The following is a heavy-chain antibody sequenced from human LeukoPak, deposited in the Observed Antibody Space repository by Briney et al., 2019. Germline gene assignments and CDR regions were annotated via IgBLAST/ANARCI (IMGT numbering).Heavy chain of an antibody. D-gene: IGHD3-9*01. CDR1: GGSISSYD. Sequence: PSETMSLTCTVSGGSISSYDWSWIRQPAGKGLEWIGRIYTSESTNYNASLKSRVTMSVDTSKNQFSLKLSSVTAADTAVYYCARDPASTYYDILTGSKTYYYYYGMDVWGQGTTVTVSS. CDR2: IYTSEST. CDR3: ARDPASTYYDILTGSKTYYYYYGMDV. V-gene: IGHV4-4*07. J-gene: IGHJ6*02.